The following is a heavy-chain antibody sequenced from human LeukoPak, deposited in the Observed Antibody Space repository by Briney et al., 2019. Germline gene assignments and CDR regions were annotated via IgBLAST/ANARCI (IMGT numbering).Heavy chain of an antibody. Sequence: PSQTLSLTCTVSGGSISSGSYYWSWIRQPAGKGLEWIGRIYTSGSTNYNPSLKSRVTISVDTPKNQFSLKLSSVTAADTAVYYCARSGSGYLRYYFDYWGQGTLVTVSS. CDR3: ARSGSGYLRYYFDY. CDR1: GGSISSGSYY. V-gene: IGHV4-61*02. J-gene: IGHJ4*02. D-gene: IGHD5-12*01. CDR2: IYTSGST.